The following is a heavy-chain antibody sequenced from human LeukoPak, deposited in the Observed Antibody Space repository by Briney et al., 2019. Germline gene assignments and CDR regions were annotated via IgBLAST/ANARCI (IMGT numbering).Heavy chain of an antibody. J-gene: IGHJ3*02. CDR3: ARLWSLHDAFDI. D-gene: IGHD3-10*01. V-gene: IGHV1-69*05. Sequence: SVKVSCKASGGTFSSYAISWVRQAPGQGLEWMGGIIPIFGTANYAQKFQGRVTMTTDTSTSTAYMELRSLRSDDTAVYYCARLWSLHDAFDIWGQGTMVTVSS. CDR2: IIPIFGTA. CDR1: GGTFSSYA.